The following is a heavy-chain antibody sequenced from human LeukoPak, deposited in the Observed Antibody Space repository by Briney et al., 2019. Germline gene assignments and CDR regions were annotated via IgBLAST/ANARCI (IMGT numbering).Heavy chain of an antibody. D-gene: IGHD2-15*01. J-gene: IGHJ6*02. CDR3: ARVGSYYDMDV. CDR1: GFTFSSNS. V-gene: IGHV3-48*01. Sequence: GGSLRLPCAASGFTFSSNSMNWVRQAPGKGLEWVSYISSSSSTTYYADSVKGRFTISRDNAKNSLYLQMNSLRAEDTAVYYCARVGSYYDMDVWGQGTTVTVSS. CDR2: ISSSSSTT.